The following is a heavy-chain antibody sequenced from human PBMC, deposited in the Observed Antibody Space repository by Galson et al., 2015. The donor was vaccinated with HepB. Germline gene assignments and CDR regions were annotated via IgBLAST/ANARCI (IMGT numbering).Heavy chain of an antibody. D-gene: IGHD1-26*01. V-gene: IGHV1-69*01. J-gene: IGHJ5*02. CDR3: ARDMGATILSNWFDR. CDR1: GGTFSSYA. CDR2: IIPIFGTA. Sequence: SVKVSCKASGGTFSSYAISWVRQAPGQGLEWMGGIIPIFGTANYAQKFQGRVTITADESTSTAYMELSSLRSEDTAVYYCARDMGATILSNWFDRWGQGARVTVSS.